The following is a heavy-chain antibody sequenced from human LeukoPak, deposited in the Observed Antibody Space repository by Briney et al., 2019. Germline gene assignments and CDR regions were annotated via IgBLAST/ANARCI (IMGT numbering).Heavy chain of an antibody. CDR3: ARDLLSSNRYGMDV. D-gene: IGHD1-14*01. J-gene: IGHJ6*02. CDR2: INHSGST. Sequence: SETLSLTCAVYGGSFSGYYWSWIRRPPGKGLEWIGEINHSGSTNYNPSLKSRVTISVDTSKNQFSLKLSSVTAADTAVYYCARDLLSSNRYGMDVWGQGTTVTVSS. V-gene: IGHV4-34*01. CDR1: GGSFSGYY.